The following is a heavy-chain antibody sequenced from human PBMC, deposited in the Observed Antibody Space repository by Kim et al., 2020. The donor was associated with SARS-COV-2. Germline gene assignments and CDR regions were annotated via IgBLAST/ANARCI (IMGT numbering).Heavy chain of an antibody. CDR2: INHSGST. J-gene: IGHJ5*02. CDR1: GGSFSGYY. V-gene: IGHV4-34*01. Sequence: SETLSLTCAVYGGSFSGYYWSWIRQPPGKGLEWIGEINHSGSTNYNPSLKSRVTISVDTSKNQFSLKLSSVTAADTAVYYCARGATFDPWGQGTLVTVSS. CDR3: ARGATFDP.